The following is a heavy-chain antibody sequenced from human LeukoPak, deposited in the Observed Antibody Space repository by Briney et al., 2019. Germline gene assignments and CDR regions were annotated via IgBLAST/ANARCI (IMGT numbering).Heavy chain of an antibody. D-gene: IGHD6-19*01. J-gene: IGHJ6*03. Sequence: QPGGSLRLSCAASGFTFSSYGMHWVRQAPGKGLEWVAVISYDGSNKYYADSVKGRFTISRDNSKNTLYLQMNSLRAEDTAVYYCAKDGGSSGWYSYYYMDVWGKGTTVTVSS. V-gene: IGHV3-30*18. CDR2: ISYDGSNK. CDR3: AKDGGSSGWYSYYYMDV. CDR1: GFTFSSYG.